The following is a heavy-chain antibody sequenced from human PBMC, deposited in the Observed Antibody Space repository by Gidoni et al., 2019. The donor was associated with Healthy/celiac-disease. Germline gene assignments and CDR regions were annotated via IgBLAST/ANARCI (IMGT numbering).Heavy chain of an antibody. CDR1: GYTFTSYY. D-gene: IGHD3-10*01. Sequence: QVQLVQSGAEVKKPGASVTVSCKASGYTFTSYYMHWVRQAPGQGLEWMGIINPSGGSTSYAQKFQGRVTMTRDTSTSTVYMELSSLRSEDTAVYYCARAGGPTYYYGSGSYYLFDYWGQGTLVTVSS. J-gene: IGHJ4*02. CDR3: ARAGGPTYYYGSGSYYLFDY. CDR2: INPSGGST. V-gene: IGHV1-46*03.